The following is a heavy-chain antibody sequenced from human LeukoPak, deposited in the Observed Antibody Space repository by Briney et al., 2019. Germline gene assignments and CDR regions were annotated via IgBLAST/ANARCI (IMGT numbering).Heavy chain of an antibody. CDR2: INHSGST. CDR3: ARHCPRTYYSRLGWFDP. D-gene: IGHD3-10*01. V-gene: IGHV4-34*01. Sequence: ASETLSLTCAVYGGSFSGYYWSWIRQPPGKGLEWIGEINHSGSTNYNPSLKSRVTISVDTSKNQFSLKLSSVTAADTAVYYCARHCPRTYYSRLGWFDPWGQGTLVTVSS. J-gene: IGHJ5*02. CDR1: GGSFSGYY.